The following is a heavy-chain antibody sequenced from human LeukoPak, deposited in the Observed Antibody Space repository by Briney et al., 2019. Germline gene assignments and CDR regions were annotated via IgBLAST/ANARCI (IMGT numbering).Heavy chain of an antibody. D-gene: IGHD4/OR15-4a*01. V-gene: IGHV3-11*04. Sequence: GGSLRLSCAVSGFTFTDTYMTWIRQAPGKGLESLSYISPSGTDISYADSVKGRFTISRDNAKNSLYLQMNSLRAEDTAVYYCARDDSGNWFDPWGQGTLVTVSS. CDR1: GFTFTDTY. CDR3: ARDDSGNWFDP. CDR2: ISPSGTDI. J-gene: IGHJ5*02.